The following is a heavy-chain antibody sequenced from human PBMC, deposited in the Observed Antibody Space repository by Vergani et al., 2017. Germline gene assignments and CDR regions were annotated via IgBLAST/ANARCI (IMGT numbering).Heavy chain of an antibody. CDR3: ARISRREASVPYDSSGYYYFDY. CDR1: GFSLSTSGVG. Sequence: QITLKESGPTLVKPTQTLTLTCTFSGFSLSTSGVGVGWIRQPPGKALEWLALIYWNDDKYYSTSLKTRLTISKDTPKNQVVLTMTTMDPVDTATYYCARISRREASVPYDSSGYYYFDYWGQGTLVTVSS. J-gene: IGHJ4*02. CDR2: IYWNDDK. V-gene: IGHV2-5*01. D-gene: IGHD3-22*01.